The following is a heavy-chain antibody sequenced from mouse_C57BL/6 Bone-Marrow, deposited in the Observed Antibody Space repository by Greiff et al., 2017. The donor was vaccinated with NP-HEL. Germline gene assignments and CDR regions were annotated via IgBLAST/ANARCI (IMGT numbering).Heavy chain of an antibody. J-gene: IGHJ2*01. Sequence: DVKLQESGPVLVKPGASVKMSCKASGYTFTDYYMNWVKQSHGKSLEWIGVINPYNGGTSYNQKFKGKATLTVDKSSSTAYMELNSLTSEDSAVYYCAREGDYYGFDYWGQGTTLTVSS. CDR2: INPYNGGT. V-gene: IGHV1-19*01. D-gene: IGHD1-1*01. CDR1: GYTFTDYY. CDR3: AREGDYYGFDY.